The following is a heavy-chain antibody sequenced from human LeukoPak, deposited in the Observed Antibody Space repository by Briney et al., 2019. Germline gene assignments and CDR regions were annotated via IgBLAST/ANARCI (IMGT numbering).Heavy chain of an antibody. Sequence: SEILSLTCTVSGGSISSGDYYWSWIRQPPGKGLEWIGSIYHSGSTFYNPSLKSRVTISVDPSKNQFSLKLSSVIVADTAVYYCARGGTYYYDSRGYDPVDYWGQGTLVTVSS. CDR1: GGSISSGDYY. V-gene: IGHV4-39*07. D-gene: IGHD3-22*01. CDR2: IYHSGST. CDR3: ARGGTYYYDSRGYDPVDY. J-gene: IGHJ4*02.